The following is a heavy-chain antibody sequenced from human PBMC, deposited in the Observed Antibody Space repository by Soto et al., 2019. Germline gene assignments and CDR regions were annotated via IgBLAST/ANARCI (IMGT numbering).Heavy chain of an antibody. Sequence: ASVKVSCKASGYTFTNYAIHWVRQGPGQRLEWMGWINAGNGKTKYSQKFQGRVTITRDTSASTAYMELSSLRSGDTAVYYCARDGAVAGNTNFDYWGQGTLVTVSS. J-gene: IGHJ4*02. D-gene: IGHD6-19*01. CDR2: INAGNGKT. CDR3: ARDGAVAGNTNFDY. V-gene: IGHV1-3*01. CDR1: GYTFTNYA.